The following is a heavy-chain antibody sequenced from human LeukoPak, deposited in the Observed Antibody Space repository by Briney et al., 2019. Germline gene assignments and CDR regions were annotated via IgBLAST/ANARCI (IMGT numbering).Heavy chain of an antibody. D-gene: IGHD3-16*02. CDR1: GFTFSSYW. CDR3: AKVADPNYDYVWGSYRFDY. V-gene: IGHV3-7*03. Sequence: GGSLRLSCAASGFTFSSYWMSWVRQAPGKGLEWVANIKQDGSEKYYVDSVKGRFTISRDNAKNSLYLQMNSLRAEDTAVYYCAKVADPNYDYVWGSYRFDYWGQGTLVTVSS. CDR2: IKQDGSEK. J-gene: IGHJ4*02.